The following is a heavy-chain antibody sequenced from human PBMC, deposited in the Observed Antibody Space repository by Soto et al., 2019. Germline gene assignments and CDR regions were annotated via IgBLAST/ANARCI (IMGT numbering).Heavy chain of an antibody. CDR1: GYSFTRYY. CDR2: INPSSGDT. J-gene: IGHJ6*02. CDR3: ARPLGFGADYYYYGLDV. Sequence: GASVKDSCKDSGYSFTRYYIHWVRQAPGQGLEWMGWINPSSGDTNYAQRFQGRVTMTGDTSISSAYMELSSLRSDDTAMYYCARPLGFGADYYYYGLDVWGQGTTVTLSS. V-gene: IGHV1-2*02. D-gene: IGHD3-3*01.